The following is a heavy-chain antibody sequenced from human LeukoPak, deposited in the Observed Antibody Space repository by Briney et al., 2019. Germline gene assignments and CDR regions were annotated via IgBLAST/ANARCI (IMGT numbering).Heavy chain of an antibody. V-gene: IGHV3-48*04. CDR1: GFAFSSYS. CDR2: INIGSNSI. Sequence: PGGSLRLSCAASGFAFSSYSMNWVRQAPGKGLEWISYINIGSNSILYADSVKGRFTISRDNAKNSLYLQMNSLRAEDTAVYYCARDRSSSWSHQWGLDYWGQGTLVTVSS. CDR3: ARDRSSSWSHQWGLDY. D-gene: IGHD6-13*01. J-gene: IGHJ4*02.